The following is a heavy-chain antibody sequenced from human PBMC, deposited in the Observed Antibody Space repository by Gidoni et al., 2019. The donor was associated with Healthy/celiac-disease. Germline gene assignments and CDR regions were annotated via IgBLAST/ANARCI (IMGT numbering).Heavy chain of an antibody. Sequence: EVQLVESGGGVVRPGGSLRLSYAASGFTFEDFGTGWVRQAPGKGLEWVSGINWNGGSTGYADSVKGRFTISRDNAKNSLYLQMNSLRAEDTALYHCARDSSPYSSGWYWFDPWGQGTLVTVSS. CDR1: GFTFEDFG. CDR3: ARDSSPYSSGWYWFDP. V-gene: IGHV3-20*01. J-gene: IGHJ5*02. D-gene: IGHD6-19*01. CDR2: INWNGGST.